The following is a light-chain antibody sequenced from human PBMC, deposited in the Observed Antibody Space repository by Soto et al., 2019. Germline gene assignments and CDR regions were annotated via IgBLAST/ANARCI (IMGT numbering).Light chain of an antibody. CDR1: SSDIGGYNY. CDR2: EVT. V-gene: IGLV2-8*01. J-gene: IGLJ2*01. CDR3: ASYAVSNVI. Sequence: QSVLAPPPSASGSPGPSVTISCTGTSSDIGGYNYISWYQQHPGKAPKLMIYEVTKRPSGVPDRFSASKSGNPASLTVSGLQAEDEAAYYCASYAVSNVIFGGGTKVTVL.